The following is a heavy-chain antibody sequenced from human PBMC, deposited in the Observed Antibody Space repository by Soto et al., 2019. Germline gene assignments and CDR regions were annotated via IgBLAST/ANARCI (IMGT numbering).Heavy chain of an antibody. CDR1: GFTFSSYW. V-gene: IGHV3-7*01. D-gene: IGHD6-19*01. Sequence: EVQLVESGGGLVQPEGSLRDSCAASGFTFSSYWMSWVRQAPGKRLEWMANIKQDGSEKYYVDSVKGRFTISRDNAKNSLYLQMNSLRSEDTAVYYCARGGPNSSGWLPDAFDIWGQGTMVTVSS. CDR2: IKQDGSEK. J-gene: IGHJ3*02. CDR3: ARGGPNSSGWLPDAFDI.